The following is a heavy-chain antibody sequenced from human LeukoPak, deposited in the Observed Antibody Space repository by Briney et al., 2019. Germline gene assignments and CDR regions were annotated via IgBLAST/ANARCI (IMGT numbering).Heavy chain of an antibody. V-gene: IGHV3-21*01. CDR3: ARGTYYYDSSGYGDAFDI. J-gene: IGHJ3*02. D-gene: IGHD3-22*01. CDR1: GFTFRRYC. CDR2: ISSSSSYI. Sequence: GGSLRLSCAASGFTFRRYCMNWVGQAPGKGLEGVASISSSSSYIYYADSVKGRFTISRDNAKNSLYLQMNSLRAEDTAVYYCARGTYYYDSSGYGDAFDIWGQGTMVTVSS.